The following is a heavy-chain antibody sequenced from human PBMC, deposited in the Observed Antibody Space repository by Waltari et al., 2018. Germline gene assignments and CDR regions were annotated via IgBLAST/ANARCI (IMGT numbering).Heavy chain of an antibody. CDR2: IIPIFGTA. J-gene: IGHJ6*03. Sequence: QVQLVQSGAEVKKPGSSVKVSCKASGGTFSSYAISWVRQAPGQGLEWMGGIIPIFGTANYAQKFQGRVTITADKSTSTAYMELSSLRSEDTAVYYCARAADSPREHYYYYMDVWGKGTTVTVSS. CDR3: ARAADSPREHYYYYMDV. D-gene: IGHD2-21*01. CDR1: GGTFSSYA. V-gene: IGHV1-69*14.